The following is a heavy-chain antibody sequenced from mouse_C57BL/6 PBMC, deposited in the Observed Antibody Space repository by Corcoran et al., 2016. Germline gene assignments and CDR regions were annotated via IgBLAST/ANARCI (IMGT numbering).Heavy chain of an antibody. CDR3: ARGCSGPSWFAY. CDR1: GYTFTTYG. D-gene: IGHD1-1*01. CDR2: INTYSGVP. Sequence: QIQLVQSGPELKKPGETVKISCKASGYTFTTYGMSCVKQAPGKGLKWMGWINTYSGVPTYADDFKGRFAFSLETSASTAYLQINNLKNEDTATYFCARGCSGPSWFAYWGQGTLVTVSA. J-gene: IGHJ3*01. V-gene: IGHV9-3*01.